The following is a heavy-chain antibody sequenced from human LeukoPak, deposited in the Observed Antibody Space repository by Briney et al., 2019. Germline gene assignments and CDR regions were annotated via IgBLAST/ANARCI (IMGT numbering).Heavy chain of an antibody. CDR2: ISGSGGST. CDR3: AKMGQITMIVVVITTFDY. CDR1: GFTFSSYA. Sequence: GGSLRLSCAASGFTFSSYAMSWVRQAPGKGLEWVSAISGSGGSTYYADSAKGRFTISRDNSKNTLYLQMNSLRAEDTAVYYCAKMGQITMIVVVITTFDYWGQGTLVTVSS. D-gene: IGHD3-22*01. V-gene: IGHV3-23*01. J-gene: IGHJ4*02.